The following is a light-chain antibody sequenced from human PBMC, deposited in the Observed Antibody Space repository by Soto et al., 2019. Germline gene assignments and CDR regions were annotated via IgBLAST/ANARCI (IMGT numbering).Light chain of an antibody. V-gene: IGLV2-14*03. J-gene: IGLJ2*01. CDR3: RSYTNRRTLV. CDR1: SSDVGAYYY. Sequence: QSVLTQPASVSGSPGQSITISCTGTSSDVGAYYYVSWYQQHPAKAPKLMIYDVSNRPSGVSDRFSGSKSGNTASLTISGLQVEDEADYYCRSYTNRRTLVFGGGTKLTVL. CDR2: DVS.